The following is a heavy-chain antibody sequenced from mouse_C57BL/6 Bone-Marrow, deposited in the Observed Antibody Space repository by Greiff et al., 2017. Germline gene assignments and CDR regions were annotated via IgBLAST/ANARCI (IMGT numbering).Heavy chain of an antibody. CDR2: IDPSDSYT. J-gene: IGHJ4*01. CDR3: AMDYDELLAMDY. Sequence: QVQLQQPGAELVMPGASVKLSCKASGYTFTSYWMHWVKQRPGQGLEWIGEIDPSDSYTNSNQKFKGKSTLTVDKSSSTAYIQLSSLTSEDSAVYYCAMDYDELLAMDYWGQGTSVTVSS. V-gene: IGHV1-69*01. D-gene: IGHD2-4*01. CDR1: GYTFTSYW.